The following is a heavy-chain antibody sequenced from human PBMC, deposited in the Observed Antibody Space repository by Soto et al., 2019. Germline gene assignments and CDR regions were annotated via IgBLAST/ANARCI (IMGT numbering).Heavy chain of an antibody. CDR3: AARRDGGPV. CDR1: GGSISTMDW. Sequence: PSETLSLTCAVSGGSISTMDWWTWVRQPPGKGLQWIGEIYHTGSTNYNPSLQSRVTISIDESRTSFSLNLDSVTAADTAAYYCAARRDGGPVWGQGTLVTVSS. J-gene: IGHJ4*02. V-gene: IGHV4-4*02. D-gene: IGHD4-17*01. CDR2: IYHTGST.